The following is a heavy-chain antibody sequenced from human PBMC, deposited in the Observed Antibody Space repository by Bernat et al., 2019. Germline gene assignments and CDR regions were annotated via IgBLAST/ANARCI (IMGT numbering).Heavy chain of an antibody. D-gene: IGHD5-24*01. J-gene: IGHJ4*02. CDR3: ATSDGVNYFDY. CDR2: ISYDGTIQ. CDR1: GFSFSDYG. Sequence: QVQLVESGGGVVQPGRSLRLSCAASGFSFSDYGMHWVRQAPGKGLEWVAIISYDGTIQYYTDSVKGRFTVSRDNSKNMLFLQMNSLRDEDTAVYYCATSDGVNYFDYWGQGTLVTVSS. V-gene: IGHV3-30*19.